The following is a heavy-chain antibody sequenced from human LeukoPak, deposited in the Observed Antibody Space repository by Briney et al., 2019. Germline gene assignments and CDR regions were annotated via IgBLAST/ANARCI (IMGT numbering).Heavy chain of an antibody. CDR1: GFTFDDYG. V-gene: IGHV3-20*04. J-gene: IGHJ4*02. CDR3: ARGSHYYDSSGYYLAY. CDR2: INWNGGST. Sequence: GGSLRLSCAASGFTFDDYGINWVRQAPGKGLEWVSGINWNGGSTSYADSVKGRFTISRDNAKNSLYLQMNSLRVEDTALYYCARGSHYYDSSGYYLAYWGQGTLVTVSS. D-gene: IGHD3-22*01.